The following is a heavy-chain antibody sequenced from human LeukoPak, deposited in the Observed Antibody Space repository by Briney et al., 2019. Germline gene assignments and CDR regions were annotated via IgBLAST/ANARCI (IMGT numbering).Heavy chain of an antibody. D-gene: IGHD2-15*01. Sequence: GGSLRLSCAASGFTFSTYAMHWVRQAPGKGLEWVAVISYDGSSKYYADSVKGRLTISRDNSKNTLYLQMNSLRPEDTAVYYCAKDIVVVSGYGMDVWGQGTPVTVSS. CDR2: ISYDGSSK. V-gene: IGHV3-30*18. J-gene: IGHJ6*02. CDR3: AKDIVVVSGYGMDV. CDR1: GFTFSTYA.